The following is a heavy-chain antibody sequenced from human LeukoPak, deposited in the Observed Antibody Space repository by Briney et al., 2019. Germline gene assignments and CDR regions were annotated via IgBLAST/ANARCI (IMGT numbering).Heavy chain of an antibody. V-gene: IGHV4-59*11. D-gene: IGHD4-17*01. J-gene: IGHJ3*02. CDR2: ISHIGST. Sequence: SETLSLTCEVSDDSFSSHYWTWIRQPPGKGLEWIGYISHIGSTNYNPSLKSRATISIDTSKNQFSLKLSSVTAADTAVYYCARDLVTVTKGFDIWGQGTMVTVSS. CDR3: ARDLVTVTKGFDI. CDR1: DDSFSSHY.